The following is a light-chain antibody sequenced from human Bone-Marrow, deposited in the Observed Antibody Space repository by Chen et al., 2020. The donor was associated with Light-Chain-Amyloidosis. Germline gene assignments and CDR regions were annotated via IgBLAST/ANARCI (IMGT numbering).Light chain of an antibody. CDR1: EDISNS. CDR2: GAS. CDR3: QQYGTSPLT. J-gene: IGKJ4*01. V-gene: IGKV3-15*01. Sequence: EIVMTQSPATLAVSPGEGATLSCRASEDISNSLAWYQQKPGQPPTLLMYGASTRATGVPARFSGNGSGTDFTLTINRLEPEDFAMYYCQQYGTSPLTFGGGTKVEIK.